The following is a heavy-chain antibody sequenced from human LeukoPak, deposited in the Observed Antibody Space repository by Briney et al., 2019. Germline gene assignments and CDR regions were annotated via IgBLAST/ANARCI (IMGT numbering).Heavy chain of an antibody. CDR1: GFTFSNYE. CDR2: ISRGGSGK. Sequence: GGSLRLSCAASGFTFSNYEMNWVRQAPGKGLEWVSYISRGGSGKDYADSVKGRFTISRDNAKNSLYLQMNSLRAEDTAVYYCARDLRGCQDYWGQGTPVTVSS. J-gene: IGHJ4*02. V-gene: IGHV3-48*03. D-gene: IGHD5/OR15-5a*01. CDR3: ARDLRGCQDY.